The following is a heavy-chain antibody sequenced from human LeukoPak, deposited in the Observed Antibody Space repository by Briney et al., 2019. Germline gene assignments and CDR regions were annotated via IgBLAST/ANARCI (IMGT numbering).Heavy chain of an antibody. Sequence: PGGSLRLSCAASGFTFSSYGMHWVRQAPGKGLEWVAVISYDGSNKYYADSVKGRFTISRDNSKNTLYLQMNSLRAEDTAVYYCAKDLRVAAPPGYYYMDVWGKGTTVTVSS. D-gene: IGHD6-6*01. CDR1: GFTFSSYG. CDR3: AKDLRVAAPPGYYYMDV. J-gene: IGHJ6*03. CDR2: ISYDGSNK. V-gene: IGHV3-30*18.